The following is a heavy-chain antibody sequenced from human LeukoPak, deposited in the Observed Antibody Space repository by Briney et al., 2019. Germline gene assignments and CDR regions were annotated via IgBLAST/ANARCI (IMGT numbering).Heavy chain of an antibody. Sequence: NPSETLSLTCAVYGGSFSGYYWSWIRQPPGKGLEWIGEINHSGSTNYNPSLKSRVTISVDTSKNQFSLKLSSVTAADTAVYYCARGSHPYLAARRGFDYWGQGTLVTVSS. CDR1: GGSFSGYY. D-gene: IGHD6-6*01. CDR2: INHSGST. V-gene: IGHV4-34*01. J-gene: IGHJ4*02. CDR3: ARGSHPYLAARRGFDY.